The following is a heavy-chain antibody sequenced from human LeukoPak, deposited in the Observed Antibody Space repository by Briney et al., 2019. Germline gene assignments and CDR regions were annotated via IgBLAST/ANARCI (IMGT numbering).Heavy chain of an antibody. CDR2: IYYTGST. Sequence: SETLSLTCTVSGASIRSSGYYWGWIRHPPGKGLEWIGSIYYTGSTNYNPSLKSRVSISADTSKGQFSLKLNSVTAADTAVYFCARRGEYAGSYYFDYWGQGTLVTVSS. CDR3: ARRGEYAGSYYFDY. V-gene: IGHV4-39*01. J-gene: IGHJ4*02. CDR1: GASIRSSGYY. D-gene: IGHD4-17*01.